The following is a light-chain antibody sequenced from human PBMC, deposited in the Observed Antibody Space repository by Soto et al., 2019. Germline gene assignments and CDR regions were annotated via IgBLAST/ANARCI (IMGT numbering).Light chain of an antibody. CDR1: SSNIGSNH. V-gene: IGLV1-47*02. Sequence: QSVLTQPPSASGTPGQRVTISCSGSSSNIGSNHVFWYQQLPGTAPKLLIYSNSQRPSGVPDRFSGSKSGTSASLASLAISGLRSEDEGDYFCASWDDSLSAVLFGGGTKLTVL. CDR3: ASWDDSLSAVL. CDR2: SNS. J-gene: IGLJ2*01.